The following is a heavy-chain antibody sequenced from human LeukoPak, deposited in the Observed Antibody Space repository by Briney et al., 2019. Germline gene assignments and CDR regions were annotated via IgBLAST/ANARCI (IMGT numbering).Heavy chain of an antibody. CDR2: IWYDGSNK. V-gene: IGHV3-33*01. J-gene: IGHJ4*02. Sequence: PGRSLRLSCAASGFTFSSYGMHWFRQAPGKGLEWVAVIWYDGSNKYYADSVKGRFTISRDNSKNTLYLQMNSLRAEDTAVYYCARGLLRGGYRYYFDYWGQGTLVTVSS. D-gene: IGHD5-12*01. CDR1: GFTFSSYG. CDR3: ARGLLRGGYRYYFDY.